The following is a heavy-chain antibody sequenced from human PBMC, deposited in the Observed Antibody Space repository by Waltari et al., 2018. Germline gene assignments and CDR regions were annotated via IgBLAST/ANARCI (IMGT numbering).Heavy chain of an antibody. CDR2: IWYDGSNK. Sequence: QVQLVESGGGVVQPGRSLRLSCAASGFTFSSYGMHWVRQAPGKGLGWVAVIWYDGSNKYYADSVKGRFTISRDNSKNTLYLQMTSLRAEDTAVYYCARSYYYDSSGYDYWGQGTLVTVSS. V-gene: IGHV3-33*01. J-gene: IGHJ4*02. D-gene: IGHD3-22*01. CDR3: ARSYYYDSSGYDY. CDR1: GFTFSSYG.